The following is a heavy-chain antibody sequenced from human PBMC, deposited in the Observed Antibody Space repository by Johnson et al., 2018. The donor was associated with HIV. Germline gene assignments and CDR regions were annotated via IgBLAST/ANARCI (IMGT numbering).Heavy chain of an antibody. CDR2: IRYDESNE. V-gene: IGHV3-30*02. CDR1: GFTFDDYG. D-gene: IGHD3-9*01. Sequence: QMQLVESGGGLVQPGGSLRLSCAASGFTFDDYGMYWVRQAPGKGLEWVAFIRYDESNEYYADSVKGRFTISRDNSKNTLYLQMSGMRVEDTAVYYCMTDILTGYYNPDGFEIWGQGTMVTVS. CDR3: MTDILTGYYNPDGFEI. J-gene: IGHJ3*02.